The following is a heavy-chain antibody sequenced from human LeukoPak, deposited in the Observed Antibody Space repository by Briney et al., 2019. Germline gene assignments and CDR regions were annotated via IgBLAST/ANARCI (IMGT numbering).Heavy chain of an antibody. CDR1: GFSLTTTGVG. CDR2: IYWDDDK. V-gene: IGHV2-5*02. Sequence: ASGPTLVKPTQTLTLTCTFSGFSLTTTGVGVGWIRQPPGRALEWLAVIYWDDDKRYSPSLKSRLTITKDTSKNQVVLTMTNMDPVDTATYYCAHRRVSSSYHGNTYDYWGQGTLVTVSS. CDR3: AHRRVSSSYHGNTYDY. J-gene: IGHJ4*02. D-gene: IGHD2-2*01.